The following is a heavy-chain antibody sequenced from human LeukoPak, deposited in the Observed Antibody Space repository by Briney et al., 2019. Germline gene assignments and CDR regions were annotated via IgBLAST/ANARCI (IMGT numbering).Heavy chain of an antibody. CDR1: GFSLRRGGVG. V-gene: IGHV2-5*01. CDR3: AHRGYGDYPSSKWFDP. D-gene: IGHD4-17*01. Sequence: SGPTLVKPTQTLTLTCTFSGFSLRRGGVGVGWIRQPPGKALQGLAVIYWNDDKRYSPSLKSRPTITKDTSKNQLVLPMTNMDPVDTATYYCAHRGYGDYPSSKWFDPWGQGTLVIVSS. CDR2: IYWNDDK. J-gene: IGHJ5*02.